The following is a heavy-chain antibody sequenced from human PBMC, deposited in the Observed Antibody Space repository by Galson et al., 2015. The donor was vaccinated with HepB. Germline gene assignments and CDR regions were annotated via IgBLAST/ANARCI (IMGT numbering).Heavy chain of an antibody. CDR2: INVDNGNT. V-gene: IGHV1-3*01. CDR3: ARAHNLGIFDY. CDR1: GYGFTSHA. Sequence: SVKVSCKASGYGFTSHALHWVRQAPGQRPEWMGWINVDNGNTRYSQNFQGRVTITRDTSATTVYMELSSLRSEDTVVYYCARAHNLGIFDYWGQGTQVTVSS. J-gene: IGHJ4*02. D-gene: IGHD3-16*01.